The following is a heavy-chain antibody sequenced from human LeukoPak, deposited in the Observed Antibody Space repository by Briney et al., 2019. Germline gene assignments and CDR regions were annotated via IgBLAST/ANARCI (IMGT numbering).Heavy chain of an antibody. Sequence: GGSLRLSCAASGFTFSDHFMSWIRQAPGKGLELVSYMSDSGTTIHYADSVKGRFTISRDNAKNSLSLQMNSLRAEDTAVYYCTNLAFSSIDYWGQGTLVTVSS. D-gene: IGHD4/OR15-4a*01. CDR3: TNLAFSSIDY. CDR1: GFTFSDHF. J-gene: IGHJ4*02. V-gene: IGHV3-11*01. CDR2: MSDSGTTI.